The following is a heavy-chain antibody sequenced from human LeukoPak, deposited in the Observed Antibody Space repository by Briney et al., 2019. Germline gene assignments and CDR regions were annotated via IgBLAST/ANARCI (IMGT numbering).Heavy chain of an antibody. CDR2: INHSGST. CDR3: ARVSYDSSGYVGSFDAFDI. CDR1: GGSFSGYY. Sequence: PSETLSLTCAVYGGSFSGYYWSWIRQPPGKGLEWVGEINHSGSTNYNPSLKSRVTISVDTSKNQFSLKLSSVTAADTAVYYCARVSYDSSGYVGSFDAFDIWGPGTMVTVSS. D-gene: IGHD3-22*01. J-gene: IGHJ3*02. V-gene: IGHV4-34*01.